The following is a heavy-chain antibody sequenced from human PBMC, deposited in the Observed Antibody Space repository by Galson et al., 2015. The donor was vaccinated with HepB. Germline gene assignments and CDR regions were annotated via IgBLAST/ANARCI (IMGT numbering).Heavy chain of an antibody. V-gene: IGHV5-51*03. Sequence: QSGAEVKKPGDSLKISCKTSGFDFPTHWIAWVRQRPGKGLEWMGIIFPGDSDSIYSPSFEGQVTMSVDKSISTAYLHWGSLKASDTAVYYCARPQPTVVSPADTLDVWVQGTMVIVSS. D-gene: IGHD3-22*01. CDR2: IFPGDSDS. J-gene: IGHJ3*01. CDR1: GFDFPTHW. CDR3: ARPQPTVVSPADTLDV.